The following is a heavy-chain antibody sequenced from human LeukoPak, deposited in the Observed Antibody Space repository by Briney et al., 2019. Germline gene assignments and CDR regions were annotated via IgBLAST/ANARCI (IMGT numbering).Heavy chain of an antibody. Sequence: SETLSLTCAVYGGSFSGYYWSWIRQPLGKGLEWIGEINHSGSTNYNPSLKSRVTISVDTSKNQFSLKLSSVTAADTAVYYCASVVAATWGQGTLVTVSS. CDR1: GGSFSGYY. D-gene: IGHD2-15*01. CDR2: INHSGST. V-gene: IGHV4-34*01. CDR3: ASVVAAT. J-gene: IGHJ5*02.